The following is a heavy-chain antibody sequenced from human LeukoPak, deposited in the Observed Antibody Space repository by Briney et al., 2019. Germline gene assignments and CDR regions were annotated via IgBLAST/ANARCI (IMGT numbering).Heavy chain of an antibody. J-gene: IGHJ6*03. CDR3: ARALWSGAHWGYYYYMDV. Sequence: SETLSLTCTVSGGSISSSSYYWGWIRQPPGKGLEWIGSIYYSGSTYYNPSLKSRVTISVDTSKNQFSLKLSSVTAADTAVYYCARALWSGAHWGYYYYMDVWGKGTTVTVSS. CDR1: GGSISSSSYY. CDR2: IYYSGST. D-gene: IGHD3-3*01. V-gene: IGHV4-39*07.